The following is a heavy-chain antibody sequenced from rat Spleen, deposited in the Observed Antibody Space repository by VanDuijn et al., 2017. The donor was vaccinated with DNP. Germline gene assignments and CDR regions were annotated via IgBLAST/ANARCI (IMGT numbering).Heavy chain of an antibody. J-gene: IGHJ2*01. CDR3: ATFITTVVFDY. CDR1: GFIFSNFD. CDR2: IRPSGTVT. D-gene: IGHD1-1*01. V-gene: IGHV5-25*01. Sequence: EVQLVESGGGLVQPGRSLKLSCAASGFIFSNFDMAWVRQAPTKGLEWVASIRPSGTVTYYRDSIKGRFTVSRDNAGRSLYLQMDSLRSEDTATYYCATFITTVVFDYWGQGVMVTVSS.